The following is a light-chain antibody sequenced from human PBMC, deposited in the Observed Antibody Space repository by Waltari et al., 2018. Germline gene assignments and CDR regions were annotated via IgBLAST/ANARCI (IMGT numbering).Light chain of an antibody. CDR1: SGPSSYA. Sequence: QLVLTQSPSASASLGASVKLTCTLSSGPSSYAIAWHQQQPEKGPRNLMKLNSDGSHSKGDGIPDRFSGSSSGAERYLTISSLQSEDEADYYCQTWGTGIVVFGGGTKLTVL. V-gene: IGLV4-69*01. CDR2: LNSDGSH. J-gene: IGLJ2*01. CDR3: QTWGTGIVV.